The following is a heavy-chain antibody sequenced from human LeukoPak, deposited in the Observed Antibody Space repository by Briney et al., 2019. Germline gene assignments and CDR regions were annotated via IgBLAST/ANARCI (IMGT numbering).Heavy chain of an antibody. Sequence: GGSLRLSCAASGFTFSSYDMSWVRQAPGKGLEWVSSISNSSSYIHYADSVKGRFTISRDNAKKSLYLQMNSLRAEDTAVYYCARDLGSSWYGGPYYYYFMDVWGQGTTVTVSS. D-gene: IGHD6-13*01. CDR2: ISNSSSYI. V-gene: IGHV3-21*01. CDR1: GFTFSSYD. J-gene: IGHJ6*02. CDR3: ARDLGSSWYGGPYYYYFMDV.